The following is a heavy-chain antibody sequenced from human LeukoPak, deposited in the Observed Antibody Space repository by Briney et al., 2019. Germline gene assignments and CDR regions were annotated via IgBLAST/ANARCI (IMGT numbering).Heavy chain of an antibody. Sequence: ASETLSLTCTVSGGSISSYYRSWIRQPPGKGLEWIGYIYYSGSTNYNPSLKSRVTISVDTSKNQFSLKLSSVTAADTAVYYCARHGSFLLFDPWGQGTLVTVSS. CDR2: IYYSGST. CDR3: ARHGSFLLFDP. V-gene: IGHV4-59*08. D-gene: IGHD1-1*01. J-gene: IGHJ5*02. CDR1: GGSISSYY.